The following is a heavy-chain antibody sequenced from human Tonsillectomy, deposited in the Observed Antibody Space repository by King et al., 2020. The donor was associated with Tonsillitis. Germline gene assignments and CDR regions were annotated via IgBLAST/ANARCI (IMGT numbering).Heavy chain of an antibody. J-gene: IGHJ3*02. CDR2: FDPEDGET. V-gene: IGHV1-24*01. D-gene: IGHD3-9*01. CDR1: GYTLTELS. CDR3: DTDRTPYDILTGYRDVGAFDI. Sequence: QLVQSGAEVKKPGASVKVSCKVSGYTLTELSMHWVRQAPGKGLEWMGGFDPEDGETIYAQKFQGRVTMTEDTYTETAYMELCGLRSEDTAVYYCDTDRTPYDILTGYRDVGAFDIWGQGTMVTVSS.